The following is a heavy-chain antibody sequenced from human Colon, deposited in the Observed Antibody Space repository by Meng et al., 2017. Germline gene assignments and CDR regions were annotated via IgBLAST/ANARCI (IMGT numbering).Heavy chain of an antibody. CDR1: GFTVSSNY. D-gene: IGHD6-19*01. CDR2: TYSGGNT. J-gene: IGHJ4*02. CDR3: ATGQWRPFDY. V-gene: IGHV3-53*02. Sequence: EVQLVGTGGGLIQSGGSLRLSCAASGFTVSSNYMCWVRQAPGKGLEWVSITYSGGNTNYADSVRGRFTISRDNSKNALYLQMNRLRTEDTAVYYCATGQWRPFDYWGQGTLVTVSS.